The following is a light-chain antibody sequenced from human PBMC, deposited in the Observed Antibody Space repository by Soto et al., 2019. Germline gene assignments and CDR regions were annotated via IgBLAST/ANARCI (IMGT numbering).Light chain of an antibody. Sequence: EIVLTQSPGTLSLSPGERATLSCRASQSVNSRFLAWYQQKPGQAPRLLMYGASTRATGIPDRCSGSGSGADVTLTISRLEPEDFAVYYCQQYGSSPPMYTFGQGTKLEIK. CDR3: QQYGSSPPMYT. J-gene: IGKJ2*01. V-gene: IGKV3-20*01. CDR2: GAS. CDR1: QSVNSRF.